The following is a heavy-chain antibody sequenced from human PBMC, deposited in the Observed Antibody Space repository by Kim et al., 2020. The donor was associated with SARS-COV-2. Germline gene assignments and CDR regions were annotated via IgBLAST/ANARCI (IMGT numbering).Heavy chain of an antibody. CDR1: GGSISSGDYY. Sequence: SETLSLTCTVSGGSISSGDYYWSWIRQPPGKGLEWIGYIYYSGSTYYNPSLKSRVTISVDTSKNQFSLKLSSVTAADTAVYYCARAIFWSGFDYWGQGTLVTVSS. J-gene: IGHJ4*02. V-gene: IGHV4-30-4*01. D-gene: IGHD3-3*01. CDR2: IYYSGST. CDR3: ARAIFWSGFDY.